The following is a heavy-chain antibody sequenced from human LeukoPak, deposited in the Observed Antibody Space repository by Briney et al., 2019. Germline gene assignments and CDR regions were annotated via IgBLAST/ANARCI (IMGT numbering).Heavy chain of an antibody. CDR2: INHSGST. CDR3: ARTTVTTDFDY. J-gene: IGHJ4*02. CDR1: GGSISSSSYY. Sequence: PSETLSLTCTVSGGSISSSSYYWGWIRQPPGKGLEWIGEINHSGSTNYNPSLKSRVTISVDTSKNQFSLKLSSVTAADTAVYYCARTTVTTDFDYWGQGTLVTVSS. V-gene: IGHV4-39*07. D-gene: IGHD4-17*01.